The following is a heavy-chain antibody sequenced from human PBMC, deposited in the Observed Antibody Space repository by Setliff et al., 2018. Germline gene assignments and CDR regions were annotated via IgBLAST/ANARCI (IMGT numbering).Heavy chain of an antibody. J-gene: IGHJ4*02. V-gene: IGHV3-11*01. CDR2: ISRGATTT. CDR3: AKSSGSSSSTNLEY. D-gene: IGHD6-6*01. Sequence: GGSLRLSCAASGFIFSDYYMSWIRQTPGKGLEWVAYISRGATTTYYTDSVKGRFTMSSDNSKNTLYLQMNSLRVEDTALYYCAKSSGSSSSTNLEYLGPGTLVTVSS. CDR1: GFIFSDYY.